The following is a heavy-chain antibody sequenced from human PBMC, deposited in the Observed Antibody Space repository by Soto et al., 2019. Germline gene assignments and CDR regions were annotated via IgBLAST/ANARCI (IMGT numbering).Heavy chain of an antibody. CDR2: IDPSDSYT. CDR1: GYSFTSYW. D-gene: IGHD6-6*01. Sequence: GESLKISCKGSGYSFTSYWISWVRQMPGKGLEWMGRIDPSDSYTNYSPSFQGHVTISADKSISTAYLQWSSLKASDTAMYYCARRTVAAPPNYYYGMDVWGQGTTVTVSS. CDR3: ARRTVAAPPNYYYGMDV. J-gene: IGHJ6*02. V-gene: IGHV5-10-1*01.